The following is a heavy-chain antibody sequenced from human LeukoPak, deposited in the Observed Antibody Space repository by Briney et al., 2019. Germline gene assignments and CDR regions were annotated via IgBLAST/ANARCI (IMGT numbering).Heavy chain of an antibody. J-gene: IGHJ4*02. CDR3: VRGAGKLDY. CDR1: GFTFTGYW. Sequence: GGSLRLSCAASGFTFTGYWMSWVRQAPGKGLEWVASIKPDGSEKYYVDSVKGRFTISRDNAKNSLCLQMNSLRAEDTAVYYCVRGAGKLDYWGQGTLVTVPS. V-gene: IGHV3-7*04. D-gene: IGHD1-1*01. CDR2: IKPDGSEK.